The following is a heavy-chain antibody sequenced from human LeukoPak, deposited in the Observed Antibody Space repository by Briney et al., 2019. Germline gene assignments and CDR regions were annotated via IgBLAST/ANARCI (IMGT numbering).Heavy chain of an antibody. CDR3: ARYDGGSGPFDY. Sequence: GGSLRLSCAASGFTFSSYAMHWVRQAPGKGLEYVSAISTDGGSPYYANSVKGRFTISRDNSKNTLYLQMNSLRAEDTAVYYCARYDGGSGPFDYWGQGTLVTVSS. CDR2: ISTDGGSP. D-gene: IGHD3-10*01. J-gene: IGHJ4*02. CDR1: GFTFSSYA. V-gene: IGHV3-64*01.